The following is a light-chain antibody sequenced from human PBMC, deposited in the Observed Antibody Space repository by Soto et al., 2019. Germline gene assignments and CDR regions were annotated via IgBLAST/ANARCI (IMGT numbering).Light chain of an antibody. J-gene: IGLJ1*01. CDR1: NSRSGSNY. V-gene: IGLV1-47*01. CDR3: ATWDDSLRVYV. CDR2: RND. Sequence: QSVLPQPPSASGTPGQRVTISCSTSNSRSGSNYVYWYQQLPGTAPKLLIYRNDQRPSGVPDRFSGSKSGTSASLAISGLRSEDEADYYCATWDDSLRVYVFGTGTKVTVL.